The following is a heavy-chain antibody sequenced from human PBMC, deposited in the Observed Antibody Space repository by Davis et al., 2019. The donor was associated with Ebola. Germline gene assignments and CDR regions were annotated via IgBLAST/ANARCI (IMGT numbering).Heavy chain of an antibody. D-gene: IGHD6-19*01. CDR2: IKSKTDGGTT. J-gene: IGHJ4*02. CDR3: TTSEAVAGTNNGDY. CDR1: GFTFSNAW. Sequence: GGSLRLSCAASGFTFSNAWMNWVRQAPGKGLEWVGRIKSKTDGGTTDYAAPVKGRFTISRDDSKNTLYLQMNSLKTEDTAVYYCTTSEAVAGTNNGDYWGQGTLVTVSS. V-gene: IGHV3-15*07.